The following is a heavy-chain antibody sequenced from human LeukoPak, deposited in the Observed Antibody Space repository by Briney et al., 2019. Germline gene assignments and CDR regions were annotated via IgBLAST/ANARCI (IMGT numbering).Heavy chain of an antibody. D-gene: IGHD5-18*01. CDR3: ARGRGYSYVIDAFDI. V-gene: IGHV4-61*05. J-gene: IGHJ3*02. CDR2: IYYSGST. CDR1: GGSISSSSYY. Sequence: TSSETLSLTCTVSGGSISSSSYYWGWIRQPPGKGLEWIGYIYYSGSTNYNPSLKSRVTISVDTSKNQFSLKLSSVTAADTAVYYCARGRGYSYVIDAFDIWGQGTMVTVSS.